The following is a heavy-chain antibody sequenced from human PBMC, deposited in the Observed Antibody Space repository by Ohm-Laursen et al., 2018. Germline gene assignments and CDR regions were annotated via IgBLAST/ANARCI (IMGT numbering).Heavy chain of an antibody. J-gene: IGHJ4*02. D-gene: IGHD6-13*01. CDR1: GGSFSGYY. V-gene: IGHV4-34*01. CDR2: INHSGST. Sequence: SDTLSLTCAVYGGSFSGYYWSWIRQPPGKGLEWIGEINHSGSTNYNPSLKSRVTISVDTSKNQFSLKLSSVTAADTAVYYCARNGRVAARGGVFFDYWGQGTLVTVSS. CDR3: ARNGRVAARGGVFFDY.